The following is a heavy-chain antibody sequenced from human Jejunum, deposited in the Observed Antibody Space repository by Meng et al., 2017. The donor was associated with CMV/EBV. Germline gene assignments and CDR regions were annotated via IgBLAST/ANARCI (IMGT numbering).Heavy chain of an antibody. V-gene: IGHV4-4*07. D-gene: IGHD1-26*01. CDR2: FYSSDTY. Sequence: QGQLQGSGPGLVKPSETLSRTCTVSGGSVNNYYWSWIRQSAGKGLEWIGRFYSSDTYNYHPSLDSRVTMSLDTSKNQFSLNLRSVTAADTATYYCARGPGASTREGFDYWGLGTLVTVSS. CDR3: ARGPGASTREGFDY. CDR1: GGSVNNYY. J-gene: IGHJ4*02.